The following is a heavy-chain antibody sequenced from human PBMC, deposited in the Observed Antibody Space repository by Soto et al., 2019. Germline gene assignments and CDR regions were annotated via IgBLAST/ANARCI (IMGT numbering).Heavy chain of an antibody. Sequence: QSGGSLRLSCAASGFNFDSYGMHWVRQAPGKGLEWVAVISFDGNTKYYEDSVKGRFTISRDNSKNTLYLQMNSLRAEDTAVYYCAKDDRSYDFLSGYDSWGLGTLVTVSS. CDR1: GFNFDSYG. D-gene: IGHD3-9*01. CDR3: AKDDRSYDFLSGYDS. CDR2: ISFDGNTK. V-gene: IGHV3-30*18. J-gene: IGHJ4*02.